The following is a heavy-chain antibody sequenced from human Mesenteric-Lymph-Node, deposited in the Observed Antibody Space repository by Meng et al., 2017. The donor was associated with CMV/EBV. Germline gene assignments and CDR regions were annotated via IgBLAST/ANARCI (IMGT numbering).Heavy chain of an antibody. CDR1: GFAFDICA. J-gene: IGHJ4*02. V-gene: IGHV3-9*01. D-gene: IGHD6-13*01. CDR2: INWKSDSI. Sequence: SLKISCAASGFAFDICAMFWVRQIPGQGLEWVSGINWKSDSIEYADSVKGRFTISRDNAKNSLYLQMNSLRQEDTAFYYCAKGQGPGIAASGGIDNWGQGTLVTVSS. CDR3: AKGQGPGIAASGGIDN.